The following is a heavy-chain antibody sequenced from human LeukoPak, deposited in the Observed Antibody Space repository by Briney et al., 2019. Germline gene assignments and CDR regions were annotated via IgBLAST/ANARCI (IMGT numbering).Heavy chain of an antibody. D-gene: IGHD3-22*01. CDR2: INTNTGNP. J-gene: IGHJ4*02. CDR1: GYTFTNYA. Sequence: GASVKVSCKASGYTFTNYAMNWVRQAPGQRLEWMGWINTNTGNPTYVQGFTGRFVFSLDTSVTTAYLQISSLKAEDIAVYYCARTYYYDRSGYSDYWGQGTLVTISS. V-gene: IGHV7-4-1*02. CDR3: ARTYYYDRSGYSDY.